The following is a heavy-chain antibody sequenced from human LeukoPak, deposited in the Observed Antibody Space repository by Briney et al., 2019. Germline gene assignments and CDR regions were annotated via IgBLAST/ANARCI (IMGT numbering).Heavy chain of an antibody. D-gene: IGHD3-10*01. Sequence: SETLSLTCTVSGGSISSYYWRWLRQPPGKGLEGIGYIYYSGSTNYNPSLKSRVTISVDTSKNQFSLKLSSVTAADTAVYYCARAAPWFGEFDAFDIWGQGTMVTVSS. V-gene: IGHV4-59*01. CDR3: ARAAPWFGEFDAFDI. J-gene: IGHJ3*02. CDR2: IYYSGST. CDR1: GGSISSYY.